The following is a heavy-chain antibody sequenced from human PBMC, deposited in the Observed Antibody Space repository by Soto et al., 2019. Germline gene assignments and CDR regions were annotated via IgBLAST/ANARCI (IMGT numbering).Heavy chain of an antibody. D-gene: IGHD2-2*01. Sequence: TQTQPISYDVRGGNVSRCRYSRSQIRQPPGKGLEWIGYIYHSGSTYYNPSLKSRVTISVDRSKNQFSLKLSSVTAADTAVYYCARDFSSWFDPWGQGTLVTVSS. J-gene: IGHJ5*02. CDR3: ARDFSSWFDP. CDR1: GGNVSRCRYS. CDR2: IYHSGST. V-gene: IGHV4-30-2*01.